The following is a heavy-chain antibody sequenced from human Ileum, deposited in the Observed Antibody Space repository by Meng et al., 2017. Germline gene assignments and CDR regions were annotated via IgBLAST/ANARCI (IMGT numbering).Heavy chain of an antibody. Sequence: QVQLQESGPGLVRPSETLSLTCSFSGDSVISGSYYWNWIRQSAGKGLEWIGYINYSGTAYYNASLGSRVSMSIDTSKNQFSLKLTSVTAADTAVYYCTRDQTSNGWGSFGSWGQGTLVTVSS. V-gene: IGHV4-61*01. CDR3: TRDQTSNGWGSFGS. CDR2: INYSGTA. CDR1: GDSVISGSYY. J-gene: IGHJ4*02. D-gene: IGHD7-27*01.